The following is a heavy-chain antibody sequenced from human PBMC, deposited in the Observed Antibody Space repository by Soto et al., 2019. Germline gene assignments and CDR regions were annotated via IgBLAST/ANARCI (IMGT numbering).Heavy chain of an antibody. D-gene: IGHD6-19*01. CDR3: ARVAVAGTRVDY. V-gene: IGHV4-61*01. CDR1: GGSISSSSYY. Sequence: PSETLSLTCTVSGGSISSSSYYWSWIRQPPGKGLEWIGYIYYSGITDYNPSLKSRVTISVDTSKSQFSLKLSSVTAADTAVYYCARVAVAGTRVDYWGQGTLVTVSS. J-gene: IGHJ4*02. CDR2: IYYSGIT.